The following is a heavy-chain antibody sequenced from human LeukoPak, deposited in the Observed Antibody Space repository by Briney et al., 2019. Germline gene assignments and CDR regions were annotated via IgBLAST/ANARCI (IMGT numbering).Heavy chain of an antibody. J-gene: IGHJ4*02. V-gene: IGHV3-21*01. CDR1: GFTFSDQS. Sequence: GGSLRLSCAASGFTFSDQSMNWVRQAPGKGLEWVSSISSSSSYIYYADSVKGRFTISRDNAKNSLYLQMNSLRAEDTAVYYCARVENLSGSYFDYWGQGTLVTVSS. CDR2: ISSSSSYI. D-gene: IGHD1-26*01. CDR3: ARVENLSGSYFDY.